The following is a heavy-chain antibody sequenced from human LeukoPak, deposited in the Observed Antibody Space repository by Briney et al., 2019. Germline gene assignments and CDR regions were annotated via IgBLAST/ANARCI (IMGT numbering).Heavy chain of an antibody. CDR3: ARDRRDGYNNWYFDL. D-gene: IGHD5-24*01. Sequence: ASVKVSCKASGYTFTSYGISWVRQAPGQGLEWMGWISAYNGNTNYAQKLQGRVTMTTDTSTSTAYMELRSLRSDDTAVYYCARDRRDGYNNWYFDLWGRGTLVTVSS. CDR1: GYTFTSYG. CDR2: ISAYNGNT. V-gene: IGHV1-18*01. J-gene: IGHJ2*01.